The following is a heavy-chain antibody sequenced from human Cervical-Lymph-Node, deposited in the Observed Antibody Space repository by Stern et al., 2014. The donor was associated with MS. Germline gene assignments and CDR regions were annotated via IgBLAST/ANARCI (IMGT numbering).Heavy chain of an antibody. CDR2: ISPKTGSA. CDR1: GYTFTAYV. D-gene: IGHD1-26*01. V-gene: IGHV1-2*02. J-gene: IGHJ4*02. Sequence: MQLVESGAEVERPGASVKVSCKASGYTFTAYVLHWVRQAPGQGLEWMGWISPKTGSATYAQKFQDRVTMTRDTSINTGYMEVSSLRSDDTAVYYCARDRGSYSDYWGQGTLVAVSS. CDR3: ARDRGSYSDY.